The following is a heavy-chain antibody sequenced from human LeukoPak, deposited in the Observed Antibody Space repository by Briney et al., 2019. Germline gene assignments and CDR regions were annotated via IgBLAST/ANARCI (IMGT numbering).Heavy chain of an antibody. D-gene: IGHD2-8*01. J-gene: IGHJ4*02. CDR2: ISGSGGST. Sequence: PGGSLRLSCAASGFTFSSYAMSWVRQAPGKGLEWVSAISGSGGSTYYADSVKGRFTISRDNSKNTLYLQMNSLRAEDTAVYYCAKKRPLYCTNGVCPETHLDYWGQGTLVTVSS. V-gene: IGHV3-23*01. CDR3: AKKRPLYCTNGVCPETHLDY. CDR1: GFTFSSYA.